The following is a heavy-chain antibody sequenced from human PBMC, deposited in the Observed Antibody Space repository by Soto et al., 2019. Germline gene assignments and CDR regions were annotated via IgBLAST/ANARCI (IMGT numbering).Heavy chain of an antibody. Sequence: PSETLSLTCTVSGGSISSFYWSWIRQPAVKVLEWIGRIYSGGRNNYNPSLKSRVTMSVDTSKNQFSLRLSSVTDMDPVDTATYYCAHIDYTDYLKHPLDYWGQGTPVTVSS. J-gene: IGHJ4*02. D-gene: IGHD4-17*01. V-gene: IGHV4-4*07. CDR2: IYSGGRN. CDR3: AHIDYTDYLKHPLDY. CDR1: GGSISSFY.